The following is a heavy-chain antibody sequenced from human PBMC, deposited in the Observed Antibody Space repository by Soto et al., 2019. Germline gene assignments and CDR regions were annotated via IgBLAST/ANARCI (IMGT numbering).Heavy chain of an antibody. V-gene: IGHV3-7*01. J-gene: IGHJ6*02. Sequence: GGSLRLSCAASGFTFSSYWMSWVRQAPGKGLEWVANIKQDGSEKYYVDSVKGRFTISRDNAKNSLYLQMNSLRAEDTAVYYCARDPNIVLVPAALRSYYYYYGMDVWGQGTAVTVSS. CDR1: GFTFSSYW. CDR2: IKQDGSEK. CDR3: ARDPNIVLVPAALRSYYYYYGMDV. D-gene: IGHD2-2*01.